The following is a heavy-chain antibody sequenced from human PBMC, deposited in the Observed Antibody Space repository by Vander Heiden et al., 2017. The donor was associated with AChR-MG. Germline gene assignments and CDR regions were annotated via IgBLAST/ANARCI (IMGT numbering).Heavy chain of an antibody. V-gene: IGHV3-33*01. CDR3: AREYSTLLPLPLTDAFDI. D-gene: IGHD2-15*01. J-gene: IGHJ3*02. CDR1: GFTFSRYG. CDR2: IWYDGSNK. Sequence: QVQLVESGGGVVQPGRSLRLSCAASGFTFSRYGMHWVRQAPGKGLEWVAVIWYDGSNKYYADSVKGRFTISRDNSKNTLYLQMNSLRAEDTAVYYCAREYSTLLPLPLTDAFDIWGQGTMVTVSS.